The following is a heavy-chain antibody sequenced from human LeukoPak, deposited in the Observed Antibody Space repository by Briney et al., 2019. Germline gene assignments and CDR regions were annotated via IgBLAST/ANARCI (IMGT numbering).Heavy chain of an antibody. Sequence: RGSLRLSCAASGFTFSSYAMHWVRQAPGKGLEWMAVISSDGSNKYYADYVKGRFTISRDNSKNTLYLQMNSLRAEDTAVYYCARVWMVHYDSSGYEDYWGQGTLVTVSS. D-gene: IGHD3-22*01. V-gene: IGHV3-30-3*01. CDR1: GFTFSSYA. CDR2: ISSDGSNK. CDR3: ARVWMVHYDSSGYEDY. J-gene: IGHJ4*02.